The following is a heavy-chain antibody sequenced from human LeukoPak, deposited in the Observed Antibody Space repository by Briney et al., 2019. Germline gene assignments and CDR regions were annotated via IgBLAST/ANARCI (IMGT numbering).Heavy chain of an antibody. CDR3: ARGRTGDYLGVFDY. CDR2: FDPEDDET. CDR1: GYTLTELS. J-gene: IGHJ4*02. Sequence: ASVKVSCKVSGYTLTELSMHWVRQAPGKGLEWMGGFDPEDDETIYAQKLQGRVTMTTDTSTSTAYMELRSLRSDDTAVYYCARGRTGDYLGVFDYWGQGTLVTVSS. D-gene: IGHD7-27*01. V-gene: IGHV1-24*01.